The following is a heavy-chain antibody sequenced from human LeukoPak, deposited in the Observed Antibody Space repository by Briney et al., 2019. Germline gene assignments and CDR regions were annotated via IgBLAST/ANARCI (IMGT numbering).Heavy chain of an antibody. Sequence: GGSLRLSCAASGFSLSSYWMHWVRQVPGKGLVWVSCIDGDGSTTKYADSVKGRFTISRDNAKNTLYLQVNSLRAEDTAVYYCAQGGSPGAFDYWGQGTLVTVSS. V-gene: IGHV3-74*01. CDR3: AQGGSPGAFDY. CDR2: IDGDGSTT. CDR1: GFSLSSYW. D-gene: IGHD1-26*01. J-gene: IGHJ4*02.